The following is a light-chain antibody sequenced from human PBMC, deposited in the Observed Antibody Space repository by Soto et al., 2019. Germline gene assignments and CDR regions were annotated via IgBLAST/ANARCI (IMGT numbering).Light chain of an antibody. Sequence: QSSLTHPASLSGSPGQSITISCTGTSSDIGAYNYVSWYQQYPGRAPKLMIYEVNNRPSGVSDRFSGSKSGNTASLTISGLQAEDAADYYCSSFTTSSTYVVGAGTKVTGL. V-gene: IGLV2-14*01. CDR2: EVN. CDR3: SSFTTSSTYV. J-gene: IGLJ1*01. CDR1: SSDIGAYNY.